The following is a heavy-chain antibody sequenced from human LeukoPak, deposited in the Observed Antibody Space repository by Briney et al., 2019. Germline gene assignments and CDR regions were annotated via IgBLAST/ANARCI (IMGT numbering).Heavy chain of an antibody. D-gene: IGHD3-10*01. Sequence: PGESLRLSCAASGFTFSNYGMHWVRQAPGKGLEWVAFIRYDGSNKSYADSVKGRFTISRDNSKNTLYLQMNSLRAEDTAVYYCARARKSGGITMIRGVKDRGWFDPWGQGTLVTVSS. CDR2: IRYDGSNK. J-gene: IGHJ5*02. V-gene: IGHV3-30*02. CDR3: ARARKSGGITMIRGVKDRGWFDP. CDR1: GFTFSNYG.